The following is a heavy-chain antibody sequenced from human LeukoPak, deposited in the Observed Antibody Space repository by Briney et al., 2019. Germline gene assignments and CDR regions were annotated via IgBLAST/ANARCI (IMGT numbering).Heavy chain of an antibody. V-gene: IGHV3-30*18. Sequence: GGSLRLSCAASGFTLSSYGMHWVRQAPGKGLEWVAVISYDGSNKYYADSVKGRFAISRDNSKNTLYLQMNSLRPEDTAVYYCAKDPRLYDSSGYFPDWGQGTRVTVSS. CDR3: AKDPRLYDSSGYFPD. CDR1: GFTLSSYG. CDR2: ISYDGSNK. D-gene: IGHD3-22*01. J-gene: IGHJ4*02.